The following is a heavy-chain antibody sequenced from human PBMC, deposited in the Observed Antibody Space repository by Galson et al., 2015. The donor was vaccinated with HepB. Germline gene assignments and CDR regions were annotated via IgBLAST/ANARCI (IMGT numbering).Heavy chain of an antibody. CDR2: INHSGST. V-gene: IGHV4-34*01. J-gene: IGHJ6*02. D-gene: IGHD2-2*01. Sequence: ETLSLTCAVYGGSFSGYYWSWIRQPPGKGLEWIGEINHSGSTNYNPSLKSRVTISVDTSKNQFSLKLSSVTAADTAVYYCARGDCSSTSCYLGHYYYYYGMDVWGQGTTVTVSS. CDR1: GGSFSGYY. CDR3: ARGDCSSTSCYLGHYYYYYGMDV.